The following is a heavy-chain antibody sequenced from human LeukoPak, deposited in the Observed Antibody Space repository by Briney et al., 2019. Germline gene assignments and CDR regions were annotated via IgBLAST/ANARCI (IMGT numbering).Heavy chain of an antibody. D-gene: IGHD3-22*01. CDR3: PRVAVPSYYDSGGYLTYFDD. J-gene: IGHJ4*02. CDR2: VNPNSGGT. V-gene: IGHV1-2*02. Sequence: GASVKVSCKASGYTFTGYYMHWVRQAPGQGLEWMGWVNPNSGGTNYAQKFQGRVTMSRDTSISTAYMELSRLRFDDTPVYHCPRVAVPSYYDSGGYLTYFDDWGQGTLVTVSS. CDR1: GYTFTGYY.